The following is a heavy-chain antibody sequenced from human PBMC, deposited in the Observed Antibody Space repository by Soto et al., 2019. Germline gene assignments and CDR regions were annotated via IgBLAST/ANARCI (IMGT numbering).Heavy chain of an antibody. D-gene: IGHD2-21*02. CDR2: IYYSGST. V-gene: IGHV4-30-4*01. J-gene: IGHJ5*02. CDR3: ARGLSSVVVPAAGVRLDP. CDR1: GGSISSGDYY. Sequence: QVQLQESGPGLVKPSQTLSLTCTVSGGSISSGDYYWSWIRQPPGKGLEWIGYIYYSGSTYYNPSLKRRGTISVDTSNNQFSLKLSSVTAADTGVYYCARGLSSVVVPAAGVRLDPWGQGTPVTVSS.